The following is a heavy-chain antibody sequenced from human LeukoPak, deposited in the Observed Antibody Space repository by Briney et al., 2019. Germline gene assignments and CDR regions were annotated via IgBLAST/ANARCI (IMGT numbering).Heavy chain of an antibody. V-gene: IGHV3-23*01. CDR1: GFTFSSYA. J-gene: IGHJ4*02. CDR3: AKDGYYYYSSGYYYGGGYFDY. CDR2: ISGSGGST. Sequence: GGSLRLSCAASGFTFSSYAMSWVRQAPGKGLEWVSAISGSGGSTFYADSVKARSTISRYNSKNTMYLQMNSLRAEDTAVDYCAKDGYYYYSSGYYYGGGYFDYWGQGTLVTVSS. D-gene: IGHD3-22*01.